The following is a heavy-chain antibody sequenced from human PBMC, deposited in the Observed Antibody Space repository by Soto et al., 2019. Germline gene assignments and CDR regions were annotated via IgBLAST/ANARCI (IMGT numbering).Heavy chain of an antibody. D-gene: IGHD2-2*01. CDR2: IYYSGST. V-gene: IGHV4-59*08. J-gene: IGHJ6*02. CDR1: GGSISSYY. Sequence: PSETLSLTCTVSGGSISSYYWSWIRQPPGKGLEWIGYIYYSGSTNYNPSLKSRVTISVDTSKNQFSLKLSSVTAADTAVYYCARLVGGGDIVVVPDYYYYGMVVWGQGTTVTVSS. CDR3: ARLVGGGDIVVVPDYYYYGMVV.